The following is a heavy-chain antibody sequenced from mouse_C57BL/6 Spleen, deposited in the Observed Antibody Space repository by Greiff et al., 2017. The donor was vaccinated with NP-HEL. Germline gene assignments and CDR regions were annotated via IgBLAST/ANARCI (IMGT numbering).Heavy chain of an antibody. CDR2: ISSGGSYT. Sequence: EVQVVESGGDLVKPGGSLKLSCAASGFTFSSYGMSWVRQTPDKRLEWVATISSGGSYTYYPDSVKGRFTISRDNAKNTLYLQMSSLKSEDTAMYYCARHGSPYYAMDYWGQGTSVTVSS. CDR1: GFTFSSYG. J-gene: IGHJ4*01. V-gene: IGHV5-6*01. D-gene: IGHD1-1*01. CDR3: ARHGSPYYAMDY.